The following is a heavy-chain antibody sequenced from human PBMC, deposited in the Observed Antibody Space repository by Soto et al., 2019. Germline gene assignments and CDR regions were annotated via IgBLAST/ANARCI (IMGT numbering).Heavy chain of an antibody. CDR3: ARGPPWVWFGELCYFDY. CDR1: GGSISSGGYH. J-gene: IGHJ4*02. V-gene: IGHV4-31*03. CDR2: IYYSGST. D-gene: IGHD3-10*01. Sequence: PSETLSLTCPVSGGSISSGGYHWSWIRQHPGKGLEWIGYIYYSGSTYYNPSLKSRVTISVDTSKNQFSLKLSSVTAADTAVYYCARGPPWVWFGELCYFDYWGQGTLVTVSS.